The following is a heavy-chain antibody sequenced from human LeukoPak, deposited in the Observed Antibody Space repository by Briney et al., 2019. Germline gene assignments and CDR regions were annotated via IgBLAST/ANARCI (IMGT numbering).Heavy chain of an antibody. Sequence: GGSLRLSCAASGFTFSSYDMHWVRQAPGKGLEWVAVIWYDGSNKYYADSVKGRFTISRDNSKNTLYLQMNSLRAEDTAVYYCAKAGMTTVTLDYWGQGTLVTVSS. CDR1: GFTFSSYD. CDR3: AKAGMTTVTLDY. J-gene: IGHJ4*02. V-gene: IGHV3-33*06. D-gene: IGHD4-11*01. CDR2: IWYDGSNK.